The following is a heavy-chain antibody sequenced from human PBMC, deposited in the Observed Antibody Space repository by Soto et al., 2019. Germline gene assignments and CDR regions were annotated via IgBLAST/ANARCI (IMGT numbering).Heavy chain of an antibody. J-gene: IGHJ6*02. CDR3: ARVGPYYCNVVDD. Sequence: EVQLVESGGGLVKPGGSLRLSCAASGFNFNIYAIHWVRQAPGKGLEWVSAIRSSSSSIYYADSVQGRFTISRDNDEDSLYLQMNSLRAEATAVYYCARVGPYYCNVVDDWGHGTTVTVSS. CDR1: GFNFNIYA. CDR2: IRSSSSSI. V-gene: IGHV3-21*02.